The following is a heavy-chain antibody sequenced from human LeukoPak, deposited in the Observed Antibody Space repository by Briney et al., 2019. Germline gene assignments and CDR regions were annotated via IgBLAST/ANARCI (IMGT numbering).Heavy chain of an antibody. CDR3: ARGFCSGGSCYSFGKPVYFDY. CDR2: INHSGST. Sequence: GSLRLSCAASGFTFSSYAMSWVRQAPGKGLEWIGEINHSGSTNYNPSLKSRVTISVDTSKNQFSLKLSSVTAADTAVYYCARGFCSGGSCYSFGKPVYFDYWGQGTLVTVSS. V-gene: IGHV4-34*01. J-gene: IGHJ4*02. CDR1: GFTFSSYA. D-gene: IGHD2-15*01.